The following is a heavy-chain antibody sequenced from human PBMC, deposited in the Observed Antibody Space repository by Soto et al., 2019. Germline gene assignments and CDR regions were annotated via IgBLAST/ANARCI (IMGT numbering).Heavy chain of an antibody. Sequence: PSQSRSLTCALSVVRISQSSVSWSRIMQSPSRGLERLRRRNDGSPWFKSYAESVKSRMNNTADTSKNHFSLHLTAVTAEVTAVYYCARDGNWRLDYWGQGVLVAISS. D-gene: IGHD1-1*01. V-gene: IGHV6-1*01. CDR2: RNDGSPWFK. CDR3: ARDGNWRLDY. J-gene: IGHJ4*02. CDR1: VVRISQSSVS.